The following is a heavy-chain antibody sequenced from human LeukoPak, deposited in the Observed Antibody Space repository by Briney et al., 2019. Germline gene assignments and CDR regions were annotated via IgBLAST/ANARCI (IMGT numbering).Heavy chain of an antibody. CDR1: GFTFSSYS. CDR2: ISASGDFI. CDR3: AGSVRGTYFFDY. V-gene: IGHV3-21*01. Sequence: PGGSLRLSCAASGFTFSSYSMNWVRQAPGKGLEWVSVISASGDFIYYADSMKGRFTISRDNAKNSLYLQMHSLRAEDTAVYYCAGSVRGTYFFDYWGQGTLVTVSS. J-gene: IGHJ4*02. D-gene: IGHD3-10*01.